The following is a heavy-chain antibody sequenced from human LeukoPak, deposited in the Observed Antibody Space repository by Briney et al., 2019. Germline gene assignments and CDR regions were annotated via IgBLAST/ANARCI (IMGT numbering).Heavy chain of an antibody. CDR2: IIPIFGTA. V-gene: IGHV1-69*05. Sequence: SVKVSCKASGGTFSSYAISWVRQAPGQGLEWMGRIIPIFGTANYAQKFQGRVTITTDGSTSTAYMELSSLRSEDTAVYYCARDQRRYDYVWGSYFGFDYWGQGTLVTVSS. CDR1: GGTFSSYA. CDR3: ARDQRRYDYVWGSYFGFDY. J-gene: IGHJ4*02. D-gene: IGHD3-16*01.